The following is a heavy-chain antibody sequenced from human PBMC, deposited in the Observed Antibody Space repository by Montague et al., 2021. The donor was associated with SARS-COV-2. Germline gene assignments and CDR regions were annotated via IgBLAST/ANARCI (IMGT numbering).Heavy chain of an antibody. CDR2: ISYDGSNK. CDR1: GFTFSSYA. V-gene: IGHV3-30-3*01. Sequence: SLRLSCAASGFTFSSYAMHWVRQAPGKGLEWVAVISYDGSNKYYADSLNVLFTISRDNSKNTLYLQMNSLRAEDTAVYYCARAAQKQYVLLWFGELLHDAFDIWGQGTMVTVSS. J-gene: IGHJ3*02. D-gene: IGHD3-10*01. CDR3: ARAAQKQYVLLWFGELLHDAFDI.